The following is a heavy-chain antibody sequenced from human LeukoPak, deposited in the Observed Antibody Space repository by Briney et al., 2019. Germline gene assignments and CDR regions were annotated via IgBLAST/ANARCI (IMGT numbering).Heavy chain of an antibody. CDR1: GFTFDNYG. CDR3: ARGFLADQRSYYHSSPDYYFRVV. Sequence: PGGSLRLSCAASGFTFDNYGMGWVRQAPGKGLEWVSGINWSGGRTGYADSVKGRFTISRDNAKNSLYLEMISLRVEDTAFYLCARGFLADQRSYYHSSPDYYFRVVWGKGTTVVVSS. J-gene: IGHJ6*03. CDR2: INWSGGRT. V-gene: IGHV3-20*01. D-gene: IGHD3-3*01.